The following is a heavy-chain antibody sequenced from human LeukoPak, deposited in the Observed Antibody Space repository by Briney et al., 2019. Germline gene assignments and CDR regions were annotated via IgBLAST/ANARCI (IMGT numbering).Heavy chain of an antibody. D-gene: IGHD3-10*01. J-gene: IGHJ4*02. Sequence: SETLSLTCTVSGGSISSYYWSWIRQPPGKGLEWIGYIYYSGSTNYNPSLKSRVTISVDTSKNQFSLKLSSVTAADTAVYYCARDIQAGVWFGELSRSLDYWGQGTLVTVSS. CDR1: GGSISSYY. V-gene: IGHV4-59*12. CDR2: IYYSGST. CDR3: ARDIQAGVWFGELSRSLDY.